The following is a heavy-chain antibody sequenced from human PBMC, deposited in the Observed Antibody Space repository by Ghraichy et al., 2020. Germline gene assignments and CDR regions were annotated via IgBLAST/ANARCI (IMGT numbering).Heavy chain of an antibody. CDR1: GGSISSSSYY. Sequence: SETLSLTCTVSGGSISSSSYYWGWIRQPPGKGLEWIGSIYYSGSTYYNPSLKSRVTISVDTSKNQFSLKLSSVTAADTAVYYCARRTAALMYNWFDPWGQGTLVTVSS. D-gene: IGHD6-13*01. J-gene: IGHJ5*02. V-gene: IGHV4-39*01. CDR3: ARRTAALMYNWFDP. CDR2: IYYSGST.